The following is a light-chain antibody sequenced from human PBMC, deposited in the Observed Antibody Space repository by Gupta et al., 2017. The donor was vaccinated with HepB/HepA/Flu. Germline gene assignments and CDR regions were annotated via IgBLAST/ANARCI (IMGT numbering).Light chain of an antibody. CDR2: DVS. CDR3: SSYSSSSTPVL. Sequence: QSVLTQPASVSRSPGPSIPISSTGSSSDVGGYTYVSWYQQHPGEDPNLVIYDVSIRPSGVARRFSGSKSGNTATLTDPGLQAEEEADYYLSSYSSSSTPVLFGGGTKLTVL. V-gene: IGLV2-14*03. J-gene: IGLJ2*01. CDR1: SSDVGGYTY.